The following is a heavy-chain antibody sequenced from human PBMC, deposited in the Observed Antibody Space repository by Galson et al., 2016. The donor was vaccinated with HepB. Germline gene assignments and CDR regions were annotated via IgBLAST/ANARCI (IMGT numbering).Heavy chain of an antibody. CDR1: GCTFSSYA. J-gene: IGHJ3*02. V-gene: IGHV3-23*01. CDR3: AKEGRDILTGYCNGDAFDI. D-gene: IGHD3-9*01. CDR2: ISGSGGTT. Sequence: SLRLSCAASGCTFSSYAMSWVRQAPGKGLEWVSAISGSGGTTYYADSVKGRFTISRDNSKNTLYLQMNSLRAEDTAVYYCAKEGRDILTGYCNGDAFDIWGQGTMVTVSS.